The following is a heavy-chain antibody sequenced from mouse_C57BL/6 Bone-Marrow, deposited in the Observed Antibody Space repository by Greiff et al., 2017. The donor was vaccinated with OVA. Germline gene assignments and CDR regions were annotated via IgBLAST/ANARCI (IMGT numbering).Heavy chain of an antibody. CDR1: GFTFSDYY. V-gene: IGHV5-16*01. CDR3: ARERGYGSPPYYAMDY. J-gene: IGHJ4*01. CDR2: INYDGSST. Sequence: DVKLVESEGGLVQPGSSMKLSCTASGFTFSDYYMAWVRQVQEKGLEWVANINYDGSSTYYLDSLKSRFIISRDNAKNILYLQMSSLKSEDTATYYCARERGYGSPPYYAMDYWGQGTSVTVSS. D-gene: IGHD1-1*01.